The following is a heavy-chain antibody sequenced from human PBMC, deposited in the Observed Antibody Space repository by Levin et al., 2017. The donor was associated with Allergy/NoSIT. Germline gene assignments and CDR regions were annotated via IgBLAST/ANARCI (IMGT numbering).Heavy chain of an antibody. CDR1: GDSISSYY. CDR2: VYFSGST. J-gene: IGHJ6*02. Sequence: SETLSLTCTVSGDSISSYYWSWIRQPPGKGLEWIGYVYFSGSTSYNPSLKSRVTLSVDTSNNQFSLRLSSVTAADTAVYYCATDGYYGMDVWGQGTTGTVSS. CDR3: ATDGYYGMDV. D-gene: IGHD5-24*01. V-gene: IGHV4-59*01.